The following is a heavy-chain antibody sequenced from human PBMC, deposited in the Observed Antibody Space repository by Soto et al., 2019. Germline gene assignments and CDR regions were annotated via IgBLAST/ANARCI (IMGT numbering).Heavy chain of an antibody. CDR1: GGSISSSSYY. CDR3: ARHDFGLVNNWVDP. D-gene: IGHD3-3*01. V-gene: IGHV4-39*01. CDR2: IYYSGTT. Sequence: QLQLQESGPGLVKPSETLSLTCTVSGGSISSSSYYWGWIRQPPGKGLEWIGTIYYSGTTYYNPSLQSRVTISVATSKNQCSLKLSSVTAADTAVYYCARHDFGLVNNWVDPWGQGTMVTVSS. J-gene: IGHJ5*02.